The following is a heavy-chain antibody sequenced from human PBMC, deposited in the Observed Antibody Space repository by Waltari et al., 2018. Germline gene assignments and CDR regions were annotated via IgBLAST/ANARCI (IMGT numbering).Heavy chain of an antibody. V-gene: IGHV1-24*01. CDR1: GYTLTELS. CDR3: ATEPDTQLILGY. J-gene: IGHJ4*02. CDR2: VDTEECET. Sequence: QVQLVQSGAEVMTPGASVRVSCKVSGYTLTELSMHWVRQAPGEGLEWMGGVDTEECETRYEMMCQGRGTRIEDIQTDTEYMALSGQGYEESAGYDCATEPDTQLILGYWGQGTLVTVSA. D-gene: IGHD3-22*01.